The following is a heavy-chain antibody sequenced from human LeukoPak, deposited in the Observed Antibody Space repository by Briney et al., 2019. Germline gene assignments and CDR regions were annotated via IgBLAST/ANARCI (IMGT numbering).Heavy chain of an antibody. CDR2: INSDGSWT. D-gene: IGHD2-2*01. Sequence: GGSLRLSCAASGFIFSSYWMHWVRQAPGKGLVWVSHINSDGSWTSYADSVKGRFTISKDNAKNTVYLQMNNLRAEDTAVYYCVSFYETYWGRGTLVTVSS. J-gene: IGHJ4*02. CDR1: GFIFSSYW. V-gene: IGHV3-74*01. CDR3: VSFYETY.